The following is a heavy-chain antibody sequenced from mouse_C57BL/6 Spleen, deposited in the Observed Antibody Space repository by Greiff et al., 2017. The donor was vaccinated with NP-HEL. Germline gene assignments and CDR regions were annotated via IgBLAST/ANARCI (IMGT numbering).Heavy chain of an antibody. Sequence: VQLQQSGAELVRPGASVKLSCKASGYTFTDYYINWVKQRPGQGLEWIARIYPGSGNTYYNEKFKGKATLTAEKSSSTSYLQLSSLTSADSAVYFCAREVGSSYWYFDVWGTGTTVTVSS. J-gene: IGHJ1*03. CDR3: AREVGSSYWYFDV. CDR1: GYTFTDYY. V-gene: IGHV1-76*01. CDR2: IYPGSGNT.